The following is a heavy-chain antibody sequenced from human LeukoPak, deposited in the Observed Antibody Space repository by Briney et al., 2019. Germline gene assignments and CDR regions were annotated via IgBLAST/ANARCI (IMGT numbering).Heavy chain of an antibody. CDR1: GYTFTGYY. CDR2: INPNSGGT. CDR3: ARRTPNRYGMDV. V-gene: IGHV1-2*06. Sequence: GASVKVSCKASGYTFTGYYMHWVRQAPGQGLEWMGRINPNSGGTNYAQKFQGRVTMTRDTSISTAYMELSRLRSDDTAVYYCARRTPNRYGMDVWGQGTTVTVSS. D-gene: IGHD1-14*01. J-gene: IGHJ6*02.